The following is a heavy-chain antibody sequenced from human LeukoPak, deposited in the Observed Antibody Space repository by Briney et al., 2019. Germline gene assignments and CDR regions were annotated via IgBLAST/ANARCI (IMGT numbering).Heavy chain of an antibody. CDR1: GSTFSDQY. D-gene: IGHD1-26*01. J-gene: IGHJ3*02. CDR2: TGNKASRYTT. V-gene: IGHV3-72*01. Sequence: GGSLRLSCAASGSTFSDQYMDWVRQAPGKGLQWVGRTGNKASRYTTEYAASVEGRFTISRDDSKNSLYLQMNSLKTEDTALYYSTRGYSGRSAYAFDIWGQGTMVTVSS. CDR3: TRGYSGRSAYAFDI.